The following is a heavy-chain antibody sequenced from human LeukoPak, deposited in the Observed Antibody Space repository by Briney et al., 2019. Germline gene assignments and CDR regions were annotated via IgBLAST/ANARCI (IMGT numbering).Heavy chain of an antibody. D-gene: IGHD1-26*01. CDR1: GYPFSSYG. CDR3: ASGAYYPFDF. CDR2: ISAYNGHT. V-gene: IGHV1-18*01. J-gene: IGHJ4*02. Sequence: GASVKVSCKGSGYPFSSYGITWVRQAPGQGLEWVGWISAYNGHTQYGQNVQGRVTMTTETSTTTPYLELRNLTSDDTAVYFCASGAYYPFDFWGQGTLVTVSS.